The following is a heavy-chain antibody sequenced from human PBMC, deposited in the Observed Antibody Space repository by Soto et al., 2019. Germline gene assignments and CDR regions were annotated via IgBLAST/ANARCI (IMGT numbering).Heavy chain of an antibody. J-gene: IGHJ6*02. V-gene: IGHV4-38-2*02. CDR1: GYSISSGYY. CDR3: ARDLNQLRLMDV. Sequence: SETLSLTCAVSGYSISSGYYWGWIRQPPGKGLEWIGSIYHSGSTYYNPSLKSRVTISVDTSKNQFSLKLSSVTAADTAVYYCARDLNQLRLMDVWDPGTSVTVSS. CDR2: IYHSGST. D-gene: IGHD3-3*01.